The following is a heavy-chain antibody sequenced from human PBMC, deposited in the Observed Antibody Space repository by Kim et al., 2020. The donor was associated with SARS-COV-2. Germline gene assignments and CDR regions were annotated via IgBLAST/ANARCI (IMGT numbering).Heavy chain of an antibody. D-gene: IGHD1-26*01. Sequence: SETLSLTCIVSGGFVRTYYWHWIRQPAGKGLEWIGTIYSTGSANYNPSLKSRATMSINTSKNQFSLTLDSVTAADTAFYYCARGRELTEFDSWGQGTLVTFSS. CDR2: IYSTGSA. CDR1: GGFVRTYY. V-gene: IGHV4-4*07. J-gene: IGHJ4*02. CDR3: ARGRELTEFDS.